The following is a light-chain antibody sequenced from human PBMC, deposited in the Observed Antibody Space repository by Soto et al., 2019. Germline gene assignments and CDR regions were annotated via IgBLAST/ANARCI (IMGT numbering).Light chain of an antibody. CDR2: EVS. CDR1: SSNVGGYNY. V-gene: IGLV2-14*01. Sequence: QSVLTQPASVSRTPARSITISSTGTSSNVGGYNYVSWYQQHPGKAPKLMIYEVSNRPSGLSSRFSRSKSCNTASLTISGLQDEHEVHYYCSSYTGTYTYVFGTGTKVT. CDR3: SSYTGTYTYV. J-gene: IGLJ1*01.